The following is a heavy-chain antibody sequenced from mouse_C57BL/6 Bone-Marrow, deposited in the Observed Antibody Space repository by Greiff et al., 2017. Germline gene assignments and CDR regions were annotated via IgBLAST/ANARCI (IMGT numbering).Heavy chain of an antibody. Sequence: VKVIESGPGLVAPSQSLSITCTVSGFSLTSYAISWVRQPPGKGLEWLGVIWTGGGTNYNSALKSRLSISKDNSKSQVFLKMNSLQSDDTARYYCARDDYDAVAYWGQGTLVTVSA. J-gene: IGHJ3*01. D-gene: IGHD2-4*01. V-gene: IGHV2-9-1*01. CDR1: GFSLTSYA. CDR2: IWTGGGT. CDR3: ARDDYDAVAY.